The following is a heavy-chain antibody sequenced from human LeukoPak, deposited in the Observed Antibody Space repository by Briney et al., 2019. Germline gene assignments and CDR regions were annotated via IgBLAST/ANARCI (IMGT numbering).Heavy chain of an antibody. J-gene: IGHJ4*02. CDR1: GDSVSSKSAS. CDR2: TYSRSKWFN. D-gene: IGHD1-26*01. CDR3: ARGTGSLDY. Sequence: SQTLSLTCAVSGDSVSSKSASWNWIRQSPSRGLEWLGRTYSRSKWFNDYAVSVKSRITINPDTSKNQFSLHLSSVTPDDTAVYYCARGTGSLDYWGQGTLVTVSS. V-gene: IGHV6-1*01.